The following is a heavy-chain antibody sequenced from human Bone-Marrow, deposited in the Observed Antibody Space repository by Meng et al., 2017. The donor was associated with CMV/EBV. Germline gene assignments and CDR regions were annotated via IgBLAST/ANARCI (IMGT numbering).Heavy chain of an antibody. CDR3: ARHGMVRAGESLDY. CDR1: GYTFTSYA. D-gene: IGHD3-10*01. Sequence: ASVKVSCKASGYTFTSYAMNWVRQAPGQGLEWMGWINTNTGNPTYAQGFTGRFVFSLDTSVSTAYLQICSLKAEDTAVYYCARHGMVRAGESLDYWGQGTLVTVSS. J-gene: IGHJ4*02. V-gene: IGHV7-4-1*01. CDR2: INTNTGNP.